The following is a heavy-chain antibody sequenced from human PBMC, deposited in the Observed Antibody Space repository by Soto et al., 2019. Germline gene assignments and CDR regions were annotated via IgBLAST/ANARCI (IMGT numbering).Heavy chain of an antibody. Sequence: EASVKVSCKASGGTFCSYTISWVRQAPGQGLEWMGRIIPILGIANYAQKFQGRVTITADKSTSTAYMELSSLRSEDTAVYYCARNNPNIYVMDVWGKGTTVTVSS. D-gene: IGHD3-16*01. J-gene: IGHJ6*03. CDR2: IIPILGIA. CDR1: GGTFCSYT. CDR3: ARNNPNIYVMDV. V-gene: IGHV1-69*02.